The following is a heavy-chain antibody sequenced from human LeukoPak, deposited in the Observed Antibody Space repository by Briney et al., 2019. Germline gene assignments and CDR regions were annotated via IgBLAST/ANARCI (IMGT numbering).Heavy chain of an antibody. D-gene: IGHD4-23*01. J-gene: IGHJ4*02. Sequence: SETLSLTCAVYGGPFGRYSWSWLRQSPGEGLEWIGEITQLGNTKYHPSLNSRITMSVDASKNQFSLNVKSVTAADTAVYYCARVGGTPAKFDYWGQGTLVTVSS. V-gene: IGHV4-34*01. CDR2: ITQLGNT. CDR3: ARVGGTPAKFDY. CDR1: GGPFGRYS.